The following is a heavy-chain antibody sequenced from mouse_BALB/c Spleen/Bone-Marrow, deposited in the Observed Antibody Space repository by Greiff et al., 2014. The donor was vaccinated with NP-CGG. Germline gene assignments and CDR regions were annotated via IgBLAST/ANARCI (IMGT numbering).Heavy chain of an antibody. CDR1: GYTFSNYW. J-gene: IGHJ2*01. V-gene: IGHV1-5*01. CDR3: TTLARTNFDY. D-gene: IGHD3-1*01. CDR2: IYPGNSDT. Sequence: VQLQQSGTVLARPGAAVKMSCKASGYTFSNYWMHWVKQRPGQGLEWIGTIYPGNSDTTYNQKFKGKAKLTAVTSTSTAYMDLSSLTNEVSSVYYCTTLARTNFDYWGQGTTLTVSS.